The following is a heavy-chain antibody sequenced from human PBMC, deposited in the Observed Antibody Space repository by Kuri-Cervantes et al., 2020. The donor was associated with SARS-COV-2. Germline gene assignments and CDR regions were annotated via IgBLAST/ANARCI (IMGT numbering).Heavy chain of an antibody. J-gene: IGHJ4*02. CDR3: ARSSVPAEFDY. D-gene: IGHD2-2*01. V-gene: IGHV3-11*04. CDR1: GFAFSDYY. Sequence: GGSLRLSCAASGFAFSDYYMSWIRQAPGKGLEWVSYISSSGSTIYYADSVKGRFTISRDNAKNSLYLQMNSLRAEDTAVYYCARSSVPAEFDYWGQGILVTVSS. CDR2: ISSSGSTI.